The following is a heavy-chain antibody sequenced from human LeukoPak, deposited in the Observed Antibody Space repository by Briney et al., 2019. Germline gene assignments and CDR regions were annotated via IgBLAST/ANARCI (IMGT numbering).Heavy chain of an antibody. CDR1: GGTFSSYA. D-gene: IGHD6-13*01. J-gene: IGHJ4*02. CDR2: IIPIFGTA. CDR3: ARDPGAAAGRPFDY. V-gene: IGHV1-69*13. Sequence: GASVKVSCKASGGTFSSYAISWVRQAPGQGLEWMGGIIPIFGTANYAQKFQGRVTITADESTSTAYMELSSLRSEDTAVYYCARDPGAAAGRPFDYWGQGTLVTVSS.